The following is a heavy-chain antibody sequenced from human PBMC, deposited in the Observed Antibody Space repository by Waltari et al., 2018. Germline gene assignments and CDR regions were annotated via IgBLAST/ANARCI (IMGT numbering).Heavy chain of an antibody. D-gene: IGHD2-2*03. J-gene: IGHJ5*02. Sequence: QVQLQESGPGLVRPSETLSLTCDVSGYFINTGFCWGWIRQPPGKGLEWIGNIYHDGTTYYNPTLKHRLMISLDTSKNQFSLRLIFVDVSDTAVYYCARQTLGYCTSAACRRLETWGQGILVTVSS. CDR3: ARQTLGYCTSAACRRLET. CDR2: IYHDGTT. CDR1: GYFINTGFC. V-gene: IGHV4-38-2*01.